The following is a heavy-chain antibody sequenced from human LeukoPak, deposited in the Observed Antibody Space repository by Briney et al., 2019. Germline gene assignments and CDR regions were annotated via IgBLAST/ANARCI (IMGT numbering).Heavy chain of an antibody. Sequence: GGSLRLSCAASGFTFSSYWMSWVRQAPGKGLEWVANIKQDGSEKYYVDSVKGRFTISRDNAKNSPYLQMNSLRAEDTAVYYCARGGGSRYYYDSSGSPWDYWGQGTLVTVSS. CDR3: ARGGGSRYYYDSSGSPWDY. J-gene: IGHJ4*02. CDR1: GFTFSSYW. CDR2: IKQDGSEK. V-gene: IGHV3-7*01. D-gene: IGHD3-22*01.